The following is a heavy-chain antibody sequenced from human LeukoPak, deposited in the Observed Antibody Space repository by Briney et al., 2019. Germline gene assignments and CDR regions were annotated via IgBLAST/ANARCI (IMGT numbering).Heavy chain of an antibody. Sequence: SETLSLTCAVYGGSFSGYYWSWIRQPPGKGLEWIGEINHSGSTNYNPSLKSRVTISVDTSKNQFSLKLSSVTAADTAVYYCARSSDPFDYWGQGTLVTVSS. V-gene: IGHV4-34*01. CDR3: ARSSDPFDY. CDR2: INHSGST. D-gene: IGHD2-21*02. CDR1: GGSFSGYY. J-gene: IGHJ4*02.